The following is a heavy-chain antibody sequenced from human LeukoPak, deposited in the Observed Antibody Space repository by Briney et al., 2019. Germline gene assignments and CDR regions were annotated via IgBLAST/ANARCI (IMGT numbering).Heavy chain of an antibody. CDR1: GFTFSSYW. D-gene: IGHD2-15*01. J-gene: IGHJ5*02. CDR2: IKQDGSEK. Sequence: GGSLRLSCAASGFTFSSYWMSWVRQAPGKGPEWVANIKQDGSEKYYVDSVKGRFTISRDNAKNSLYLQMNSLRAEDTAVYYCARELVVVAATKFDPWGQGTLVTVSS. CDR3: ARELVVVAATKFDP. V-gene: IGHV3-7*03.